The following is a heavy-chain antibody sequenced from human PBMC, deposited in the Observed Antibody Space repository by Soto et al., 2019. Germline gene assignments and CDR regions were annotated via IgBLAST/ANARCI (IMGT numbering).Heavy chain of an antibody. V-gene: IGHV5-10-1*01. D-gene: IGHD2-21*01. CDR3: ARPDCGRADCQLVPY. CDR2: INPSDSNT. J-gene: IGHJ1*01. Sequence: PGESLKISCQGSGYIFTNYWINWVRQMPGKGLEWMGRINPSDSNTNYSPSFQGHVIISADKSTSTAYLQWSSLRASDTAMYYCARPDCGRADCQLVPYWGQGTLVTVSS. CDR1: GYIFTNYW.